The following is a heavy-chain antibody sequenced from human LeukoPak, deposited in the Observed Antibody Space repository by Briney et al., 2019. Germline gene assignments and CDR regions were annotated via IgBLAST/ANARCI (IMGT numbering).Heavy chain of an antibody. D-gene: IGHD2-15*01. CDR3: GRFGYVSAVDT. J-gene: IGHJ5*02. CDR1: GFAFSSYW. Sequence: GSLRLSCGASGFAFSSYWMTWLRQAPGKGLEFVANIEPAGSATYYADSVKGRFTISRDNTKNVLYLQMNSLTAEDSAVYHCGRFGYVSAVDTWGQGALVTVSS. CDR2: IEPAGSAT. V-gene: IGHV3-7*01.